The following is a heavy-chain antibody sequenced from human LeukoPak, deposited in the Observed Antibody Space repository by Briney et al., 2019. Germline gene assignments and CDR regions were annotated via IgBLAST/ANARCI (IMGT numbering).Heavy chain of an antibody. CDR2: IYTSGST. CDR1: GGSISSYY. D-gene: IGHD6-19*01. V-gene: IGHV4-4*07. Sequence: SETLSLTCTVSGGSISSYYWSWIRQPAGKGLEWIGRIYTSGSTNYNPSLKSRVTMSVDTSKNQCSLRLSSVTAADTAVYYCARLRGATVAHHWFDPWGQGTLVTVSS. CDR3: ARLRGATVAHHWFDP. J-gene: IGHJ5*02.